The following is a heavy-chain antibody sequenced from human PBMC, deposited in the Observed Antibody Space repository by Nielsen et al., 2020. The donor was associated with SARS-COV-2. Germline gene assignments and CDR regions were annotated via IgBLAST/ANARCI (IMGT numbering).Heavy chain of an antibody. V-gene: IGHV4-59*01. D-gene: IGHD2-15*01. Sequence: ESLKISCAASGFPFVRYAMSWIRQAPGKGLEWIAYNYNSAKTMYNSSLKSRVTMSVDTSKNQLSLRLTSVTAADTAVYYCARGRAPLRYWGQGILVTVSS. J-gene: IGHJ4*02. CDR3: ARGRAPLRY. CDR2: NYNSAKT. CDR1: GFPFVRYA.